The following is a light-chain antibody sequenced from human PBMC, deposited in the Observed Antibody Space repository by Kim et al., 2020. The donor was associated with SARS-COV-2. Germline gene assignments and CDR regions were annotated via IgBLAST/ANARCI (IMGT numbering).Light chain of an antibody. Sequence: SPGERAPPPCRSSQSVSRSYLAWFQQTPGQAPRLLIYGASSRATGIPDRFSRSGSGTDFSLSIRRLDPEDFAGYYCQQYGSSQRYTFGQGTKLEI. CDR1: QSVSRSY. CDR2: GAS. J-gene: IGKJ2*01. V-gene: IGKV3-20*01. CDR3: QQYGSSQRYT.